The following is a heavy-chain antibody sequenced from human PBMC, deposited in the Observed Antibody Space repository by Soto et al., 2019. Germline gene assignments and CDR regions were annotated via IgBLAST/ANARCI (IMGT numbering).Heavy chain of an antibody. CDR3: TRDGDGRMTTNPYYYYGMDV. D-gene: IGHD2-21*02. CDR2: VYYSGGA. V-gene: IGHV4-59*01. CDR1: GGSISGYY. Sequence: SEPLSLTCTVSGGSISGYYWSWIRQPPGKGLEWIGNVYYSGGAKYNTSVKRRVSISVDTSKNQFSLNLSSVTAADTAVYYCTRDGDGRMTTNPYYYYGMDVWGPGITVTVSS. J-gene: IGHJ6*02.